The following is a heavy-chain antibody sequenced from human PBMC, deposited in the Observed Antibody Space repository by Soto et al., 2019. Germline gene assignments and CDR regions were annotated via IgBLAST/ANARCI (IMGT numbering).Heavy chain of an antibody. CDR1: GFTFSSYS. CDR3: ARDGDYEFVYYYGMDV. Sequence: EVQLVESGGGLVKPGGSLRLSCAASGFTFSSYSMNWVRQAPGKGLEWVSSISSSSSYIYYADSVKGRFTISRDNAKNSLYLQMNSLRAEDTAVYYCARDGDYEFVYYYGMDVWGQGTTVTVSS. D-gene: IGHD4-17*01. CDR2: ISSSSSYI. J-gene: IGHJ6*02. V-gene: IGHV3-21*01.